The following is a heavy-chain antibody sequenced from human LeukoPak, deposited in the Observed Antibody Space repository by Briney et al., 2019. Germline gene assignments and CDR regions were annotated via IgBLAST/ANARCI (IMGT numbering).Heavy chain of an antibody. Sequence: SQTLSLTCAVYGGSFSGYYWTWIRQPPGKGLEWIGEINQSGSTNYNPSLKSRVTISVDTSKNQFSLKLSSVTAADTAVYYCARGGILTGYGDYWGQGSLVTVTS. CDR3: ARGGILTGYGDY. CDR2: INQSGST. D-gene: IGHD3-9*01. CDR1: GGSFSGYY. V-gene: IGHV4-34*01. J-gene: IGHJ4*02.